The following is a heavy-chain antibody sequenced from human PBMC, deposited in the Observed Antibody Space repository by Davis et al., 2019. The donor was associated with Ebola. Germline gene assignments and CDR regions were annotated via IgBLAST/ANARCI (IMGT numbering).Heavy chain of an antibody. Sequence: SVKVSCKASGGTFYSYAISWVRQVPGQGLEWMGGIIPIIAREDYAQKFQGRVTITADESTSTAYMELSSLRSEDTAVYYCARAGQQLVQKRGFYYYYGMDVWGQGTTVTVSS. D-gene: IGHD6-13*01. CDR2: IIPIIARE. V-gene: IGHV1-69*13. CDR1: GGTFYSYA. CDR3: ARAGQQLVQKRGFYYYYGMDV. J-gene: IGHJ6*02.